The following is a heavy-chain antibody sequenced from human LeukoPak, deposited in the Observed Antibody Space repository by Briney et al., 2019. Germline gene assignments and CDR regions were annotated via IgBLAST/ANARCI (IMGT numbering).Heavy chain of an antibody. CDR1: GFSFSSYW. V-gene: IGHV3-74*01. Sequence: GGSLRLSCAASGFSFSSYWMHWDRQAPGKGLVWVSRINSDGSSTTYADSVKGRSSISRDNAKNTLYLHLDSLRAEDTGVYYCARAVRAHPPADFWGQGTLVTVSS. D-gene: IGHD3-3*01. J-gene: IGHJ4*02. CDR2: INSDGSST. CDR3: ARAVRAHPPADF.